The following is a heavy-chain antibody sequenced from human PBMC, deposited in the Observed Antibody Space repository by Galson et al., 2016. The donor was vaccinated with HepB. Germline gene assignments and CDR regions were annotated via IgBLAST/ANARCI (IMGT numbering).Heavy chain of an antibody. CDR1: GFTFNTYA. CDR3: ASFGDWDYYGVDV. V-gene: IGHV3-48*01. J-gene: IGHJ6*04. CDR2: ITSSSGSI. D-gene: IGHD3-16*01. Sequence: SLRLSCAASGFTFNTYALHWVRQAPGKGLEWLSHITSSSGSIYYADSVKGRFAISRDNAKDSLFLQMSFLRAEDTAVYYCASFGDWDYYGVDVWGKGTTVIVSS.